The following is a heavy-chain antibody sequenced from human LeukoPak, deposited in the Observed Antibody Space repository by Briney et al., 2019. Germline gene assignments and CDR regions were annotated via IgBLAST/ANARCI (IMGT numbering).Heavy chain of an antibody. CDR3: ARDSAMEMVTFSY. D-gene: IGHD5-24*01. J-gene: IGHJ4*02. CDR1: GGSISSSSYY. CDR2: IYYSGST. V-gene: IGHV4-39*07. Sequence: SETLSLTCTVSGGSISSSSYYWGWIRQPPGKGLEWIGSIYYSGSTYYNPSLKSRVTISVDTSKNQFSLKLSSVTAADTAVYYCARDSAMEMVTFSYWGQGTLVTVSS.